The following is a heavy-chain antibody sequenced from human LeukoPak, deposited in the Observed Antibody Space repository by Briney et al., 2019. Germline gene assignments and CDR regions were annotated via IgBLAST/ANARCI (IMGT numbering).Heavy chain of an antibody. D-gene: IGHD3-16*01. CDR1: GGSFSVYY. CDR3: ARVRPPRGGYVGYYYYYGMDV. CDR2: INHSGST. J-gene: IGHJ6*02. Sequence: SETLSLTCAVYGGSFSVYYWSWIRQPPGKGLEWIGEINHSGSTNYNPSLKSRVTISVDTSKNQLSLKLSSVTAADTTVYYCARVRPPRGGYVGYYYYYGMDVWGQGTTVTVSS. V-gene: IGHV4-34*01.